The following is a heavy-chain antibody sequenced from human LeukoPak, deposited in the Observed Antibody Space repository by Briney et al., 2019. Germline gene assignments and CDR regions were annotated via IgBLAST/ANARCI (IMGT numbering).Heavy chain of an antibody. CDR3: ARGFDGVAGWFDP. D-gene: IGHD3-9*01. J-gene: IGHJ5*02. CDR2: ISDRGST. V-gene: IGHV4-59*01. Sequence: SETLSLTCTVSGGSISGYYWSWIRQPPGKELQWIAYISDRGSTKFNLSLKSRVTISVDTSKNQFSLKLSDVIAADTAVYYCARGFDGVAGWFDPWGQGTLVTVSS. CDR1: GGSISGYY.